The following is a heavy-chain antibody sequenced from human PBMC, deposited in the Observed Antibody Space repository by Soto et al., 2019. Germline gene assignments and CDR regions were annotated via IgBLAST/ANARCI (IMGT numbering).Heavy chain of an antibody. CDR3: ARGVRPGGYSSSIGY. CDR1: GGSFSGYY. J-gene: IGHJ4*02. V-gene: IGHV4-34*01. D-gene: IGHD6-13*01. CDR2: INHSGST. Sequence: QVQLQQWGAGLLKPSETLSLTCAVYGGSFSGYYWSWIRQPPGKGLEWIGEINHSGSTNYNPSLKSRVTISVDTSKNQFSLKLSSVTAADTAVYYCARGVRPGGYSSSIGYWGQGTLVTVSS.